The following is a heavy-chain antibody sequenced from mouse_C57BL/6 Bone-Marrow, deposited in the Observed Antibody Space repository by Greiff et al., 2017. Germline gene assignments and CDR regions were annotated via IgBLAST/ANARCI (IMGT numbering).Heavy chain of an antibody. CDR1: GYTFTSYG. J-gene: IGHJ3*01. CDR3: ARDPFIYYYGSSWFAY. V-gene: IGHV1-81*01. D-gene: IGHD1-1*01. Sequence: QVQLQQSGAELARPGASVKLSCKASGYTFTSYGISWVKQRTGQGLEWIGEIYPRSGNTYYNEKFKGKAKLTADKSSSTAYMELRSLTSEDSAVYFCARDPFIYYYGSSWFAYWGQGTLVTVSA. CDR2: IYPRSGNT.